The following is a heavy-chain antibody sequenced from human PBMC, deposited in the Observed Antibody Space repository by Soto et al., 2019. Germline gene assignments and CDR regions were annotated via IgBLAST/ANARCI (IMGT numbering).Heavy chain of an antibody. J-gene: IGHJ4*02. CDR3: ARGRGGEAYDILTGYYYYFDY. CDR2: INHSGST. Sequence: SETLSLTCAVYGGSFSGYYWSWIRQPPGKGLEWIGEINHSGSTNYNPSLKSRVTISVDTSKNQFSLKLSSVTAADTAVYYCARGRGGEAYDILTGYYYYFDYWGQGTLVTVPS. D-gene: IGHD3-9*01. V-gene: IGHV4-34*01. CDR1: GGSFSGYY.